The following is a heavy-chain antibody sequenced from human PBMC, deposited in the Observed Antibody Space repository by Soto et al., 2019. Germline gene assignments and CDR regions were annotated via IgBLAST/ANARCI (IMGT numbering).Heavy chain of an antibody. V-gene: IGHV4-34*01. J-gene: IGHJ6*03. D-gene: IGHD2-21*01. Sequence: SETLSLTCVVSGGSLSDYFWSWIRQPPGMALEWIGEINHLGSINYNPSLKSRVTMSVDTSKNQFSLTLNSVTTADTATYYCARGGISHWAYFYYMDVWDRGTTVTVSS. CDR1: GGSLSDYF. CDR2: INHLGSI. CDR3: ARGGISHWAYFYYMDV.